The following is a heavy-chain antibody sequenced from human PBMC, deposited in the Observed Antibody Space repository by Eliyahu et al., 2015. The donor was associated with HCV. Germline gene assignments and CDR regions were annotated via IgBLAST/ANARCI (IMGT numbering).Heavy chain of an antibody. CDR3: ARVQAVPSYYYYGMDV. CDR2: LNPSRGFT. D-gene: IGHD3-10*02. V-gene: IGHV1-46*01. J-gene: IGHJ6*02. Sequence: QVQLVQSGAEVKKPGASVKISCRASGYTFSDYYVHWVRQAPGQGLEWLGILNPSRGFTDIGPKFRARLTMTADASTGTVFLDLSGLTSEDTATYFCARVQAVPSYYYYGMDVWGQGTKVTVSS. CDR1: GYTFSDYY.